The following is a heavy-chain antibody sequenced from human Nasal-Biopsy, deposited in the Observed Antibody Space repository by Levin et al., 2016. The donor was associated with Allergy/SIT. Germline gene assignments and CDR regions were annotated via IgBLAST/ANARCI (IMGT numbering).Heavy chain of an antibody. CDR2: ISGSGGST. CDR3: AQRKAGASLDY. Sequence: GESLKISCTAFGFTFRSFSMSWVRQAPGKGLEWVSGISGSGGSTYYTDSVKGRFTISRDNSKNTLYLQMNRLRAEDTAIYYCAQRKAGASLDYWGQGALVTVSS. CDR1: GFTFRSFS. V-gene: IGHV3-23*01. J-gene: IGHJ4*02. D-gene: IGHD1-26*01.